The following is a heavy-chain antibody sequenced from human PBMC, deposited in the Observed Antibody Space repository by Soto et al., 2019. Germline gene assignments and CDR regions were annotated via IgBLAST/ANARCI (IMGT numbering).Heavy chain of an antibody. D-gene: IGHD3-3*01. CDR3: AREPVITVFGSDY. Sequence: QVQLQESGPGLVKPSQTLSLTCTVSGGSISSGGHYWSWIRQHPGKGLEWIGFIYYSGSTYYNPSLKSRVTISVDSSKSQFSLKLSSVTAADTAVYYCAREPVITVFGSDYWGQGTLVTVSS. J-gene: IGHJ4*02. CDR2: IYYSGST. CDR1: GGSISSGGHY. V-gene: IGHV4-31*03.